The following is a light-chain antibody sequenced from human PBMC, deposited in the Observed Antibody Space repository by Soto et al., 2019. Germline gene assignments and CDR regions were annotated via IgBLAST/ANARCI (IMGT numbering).Light chain of an antibody. V-gene: IGKV3-20*01. CDR1: QSISSSY. Sequence: EIVLTQSPGTLSLSPGERATLSCRASQSISSSYLAWYQQRPGQTPRLLIYGASSRATGIPDRFSGSGSGTDFTLTSSRLEPEDFAVDYCQQYDNSLYTFGQGTKLEIK. CDR3: QQYDNSLYT. J-gene: IGKJ2*01. CDR2: GAS.